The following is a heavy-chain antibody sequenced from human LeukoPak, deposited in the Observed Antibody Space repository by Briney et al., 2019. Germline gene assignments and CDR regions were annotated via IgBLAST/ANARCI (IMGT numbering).Heavy chain of an antibody. CDR2: ISYDGSNK. D-gene: IGHD3-16*02. CDR1: GFTVSSYA. V-gene: IGHV3-30-3*01. Sequence: GGSLRLSCAASGFTVSSYAMHWVRQAPGKGLEWVAVISYDGSNKYYADSVKGRFTISRDNSKNTLYLQMNSLRAEDTALYYCASVRRPIFDYWGQGTLVTVSS. CDR3: ASVRRPIFDY. J-gene: IGHJ4*02.